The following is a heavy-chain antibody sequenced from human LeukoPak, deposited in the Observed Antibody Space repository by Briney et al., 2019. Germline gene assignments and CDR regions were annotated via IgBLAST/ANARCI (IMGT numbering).Heavy chain of an antibody. D-gene: IGHD5-24*01. Sequence: SETLSLTCAVYGGSFSGYYWSWIRQPPGKGLEWIGEIDHSGSTNYNPSLRSRVTISVDTSKNQFSLKLSSVTAADTAVYYCARVGGYKVDYWGQGTLVTVSS. CDR3: ARVGGYKVDY. J-gene: IGHJ4*02. CDR1: GGSFSGYY. V-gene: IGHV4-34*01. CDR2: IDHSGST.